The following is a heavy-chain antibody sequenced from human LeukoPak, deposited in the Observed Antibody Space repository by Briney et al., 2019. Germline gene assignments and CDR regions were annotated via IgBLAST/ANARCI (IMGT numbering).Heavy chain of an antibody. D-gene: IGHD6-19*01. Sequence: GGSLRLSCAVSGFTVSGNYMSWVRQAPGKGLEWVSSISSSSYIYYADSVKGRFTISRDNAKNSLYLQMNSLRAEDTAVYYCARDREAVAGPFDYWGQGTLVTVSS. V-gene: IGHV3-69-1*01. CDR2: ISSSSYI. CDR3: ARDREAVAGPFDY. CDR1: GFTVSGNY. J-gene: IGHJ4*02.